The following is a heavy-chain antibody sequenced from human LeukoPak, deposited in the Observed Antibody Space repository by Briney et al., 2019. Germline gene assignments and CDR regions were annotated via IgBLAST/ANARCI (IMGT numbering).Heavy chain of an antibody. J-gene: IGHJ3*02. CDR2: ISWNSGSI. CDR1: GFTFDDYA. CDR3: AKVAATVTTDAFDI. D-gene: IGHD4-17*01. Sequence: SGGSLRLSCAASGFTFDDYAMHWVRQAPGKGLEWVSGISWNSGSIGYADSVKGRFTISRDNAKNSLYLQMNSLRAEDTALYYCAKVAATVTTDAFDIWGQGTMVTLSS. V-gene: IGHV3-9*01.